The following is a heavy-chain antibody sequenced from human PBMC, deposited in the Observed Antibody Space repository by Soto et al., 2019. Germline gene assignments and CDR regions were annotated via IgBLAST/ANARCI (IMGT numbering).Heavy chain of an antibody. Sequence: SGPTLVKPTQTLTLTCTFSGFSLSTSGVGVGWIRQPPGKALEWLALIYWDDDKRYSPSLKSRLTITKDTSKNQVVLTMTNMDPVDTATYYCAHEQTHSSRYYYYYMDVWGKGTTVTVSS. CDR2: IYWDDDK. V-gene: IGHV2-5*02. CDR1: GFSLSTSGVG. D-gene: IGHD1-1*01. J-gene: IGHJ6*03. CDR3: AHEQTHSSRYYYYYMDV.